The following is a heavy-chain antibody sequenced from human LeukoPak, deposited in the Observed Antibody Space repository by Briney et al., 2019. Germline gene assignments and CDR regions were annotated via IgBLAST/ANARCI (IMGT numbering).Heavy chain of an antibody. CDR3: AKSAGYSSKVGLDY. Sequence: PGGSLRLSCAASGFTFSSYGMHWVRQAPGKGLEWVAFIRYDGSDKYYADSVKGRFTISRDNSKNTLYLQMNSLRAEDTAVYYCAKSAGYSSKVGLDYWGQGTLVTVSS. V-gene: IGHV3-30*02. J-gene: IGHJ4*02. D-gene: IGHD6-13*01. CDR2: IRYDGSDK. CDR1: GFTFSSYG.